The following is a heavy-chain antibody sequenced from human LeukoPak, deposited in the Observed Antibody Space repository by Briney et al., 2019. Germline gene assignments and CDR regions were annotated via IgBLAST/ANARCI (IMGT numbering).Heavy chain of an antibody. V-gene: IGHV3-23*01. Sequence: GGSLRLSCAASGFTFSSYAMSWVRQAPGKGLEWVSAISGSGGSTYYADSVKGWFTISRDNSKNTLYLQMNSLRAEDTAVYYCAKPQPNYYDSSGYYLRQYYFDYWGQGTLVTVSS. CDR1: GFTFSSYA. CDR2: ISGSGGST. CDR3: AKPQPNYYDSSGYYLRQYYFDY. D-gene: IGHD3-22*01. J-gene: IGHJ4*02.